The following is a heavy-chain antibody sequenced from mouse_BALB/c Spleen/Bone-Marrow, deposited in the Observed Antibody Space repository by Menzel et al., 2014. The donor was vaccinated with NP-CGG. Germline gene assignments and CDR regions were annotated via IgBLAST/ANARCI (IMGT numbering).Heavy chain of an antibody. Sequence: EVQVVESGAELVKPGASVKLSCTASGFNIKDTYMHWVKQRPEQGLEWIGRIDPANGNTKYDPKFQGKATITADTSSNTAYLQLSSLTSEATAIYYCARWEYYAMDYGGQGTSVTVSS. J-gene: IGHJ4*01. D-gene: IGHD4-1*01. CDR3: ARWEYYAMDY. V-gene: IGHV14-3*02. CDR2: IDPANGNT. CDR1: GFNIKDTY.